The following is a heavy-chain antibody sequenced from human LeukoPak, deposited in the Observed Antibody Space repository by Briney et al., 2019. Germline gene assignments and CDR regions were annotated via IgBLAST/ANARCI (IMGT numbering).Heavy chain of an antibody. V-gene: IGHV3-21*01. CDR1: GFTFSSYA. J-gene: IGHJ4*02. D-gene: IGHD7-27*01. CDR2: ISSSTSYI. Sequence: GGSLRLSCAASGFTFSSYAMNWVRQAPGKGLEWVSSISSSTSYIYYADSVKGRFTIPRDNAKNPLYLQMNSLRAEDTAVYYCARAWATDFDYWGQGTLVTVSS. CDR3: ARAWATDFDY.